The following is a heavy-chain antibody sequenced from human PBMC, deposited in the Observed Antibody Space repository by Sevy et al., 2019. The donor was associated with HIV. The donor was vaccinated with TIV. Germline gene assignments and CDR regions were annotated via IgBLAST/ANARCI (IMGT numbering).Heavy chain of an antibody. CDR1: GGSISSSSYY. D-gene: IGHD3-9*01. V-gene: IGHV4-39*01. J-gene: IGHJ4*02. CDR2: IYYSGST. CDR3: ARHTLYDILTGPEFDY. Sequence: SETLSLTCTVSGGSISSSSYYWGWIRQPPGKGLEWIGSIYYSGSTYYNPSLKSRVTISVDTSKNQFSLKLSPVTAADTAVYYCARHTLYDILTGPEFDYWGQGTLVTVSS.